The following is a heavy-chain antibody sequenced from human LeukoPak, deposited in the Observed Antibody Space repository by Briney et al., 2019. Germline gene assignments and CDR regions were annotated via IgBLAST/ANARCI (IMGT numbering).Heavy chain of an antibody. D-gene: IGHD1-1*01. CDR2: IWYDGSNK. CDR3: ARDSGHNWNDGAPDY. J-gene: IGHJ4*02. Sequence: GRSLRLSCAASGFTFSSYGMHWVRQAPGKGLEWVAVIWYDGSNKYYADSVKGRFTISRDNSKNTLYLQMNSLRAEDTAVYYCARDSGHNWNDGAPDYWGQGTLVTVSS. V-gene: IGHV3-33*01. CDR1: GFTFSSYG.